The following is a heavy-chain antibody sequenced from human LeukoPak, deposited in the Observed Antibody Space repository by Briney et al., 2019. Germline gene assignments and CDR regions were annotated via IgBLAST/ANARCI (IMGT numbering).Heavy chain of an antibody. Sequence: ASVKVSCKASGYSFTDHYIHWVRQAPGQGLEWMGWINPNSGGTNFAHKFQGRVTMTRDTSISTGYMDLSSLQSDDTALYYCARDNGDYDFWSGYDYWGQGTLVTVSS. D-gene: IGHD3-3*01. CDR3: ARDNGDYDFWSGYDY. CDR2: INPNSGGT. J-gene: IGHJ4*02. V-gene: IGHV1-2*02. CDR1: GYSFTDHY.